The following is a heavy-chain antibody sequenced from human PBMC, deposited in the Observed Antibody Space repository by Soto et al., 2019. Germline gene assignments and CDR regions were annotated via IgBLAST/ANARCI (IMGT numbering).Heavy chain of an antibody. CDR1: GYTFTSYY. Sequence: QVQLAQSGAEVKKTGASVKVSCKASGYTFTSYYMYWVRQAPGQGLEWMGIINPSGGSTSYAQKFQGRVTMARDTSTSTVYMELSSLRSEDTAVYYCAREAYCTNGVCSYWYFDLWGRGTLVTVSS. CDR2: INPSGGST. D-gene: IGHD2-8*01. J-gene: IGHJ2*01. CDR3: AREAYCTNGVCSYWYFDL. V-gene: IGHV1-46*01.